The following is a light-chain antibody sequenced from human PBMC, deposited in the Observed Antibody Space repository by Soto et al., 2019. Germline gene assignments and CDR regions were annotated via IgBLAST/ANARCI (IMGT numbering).Light chain of an antibody. CDR3: LHALQPPPA. CDR2: LGS. Sequence: DIVLTQSPLSLPVTPGEPASMSCRSSQSLLQSSGYHYLDWYLQKPGQSPQLLIYLGSNRASGVPDRFSDSATGTDFTLRISRVEAEDVEVNYCLHALQPPPAFGQGTKVEIK. V-gene: IGKV2-28*01. J-gene: IGKJ1*01. CDR1: QSLLQSSGYHY.